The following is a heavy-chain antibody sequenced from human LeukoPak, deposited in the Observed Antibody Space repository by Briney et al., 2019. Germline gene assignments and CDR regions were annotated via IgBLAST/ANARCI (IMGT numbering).Heavy chain of an antibody. CDR1: GFIFSSYS. D-gene: IGHD7-27*01. Sequence: GGSLRLSCAASGFIFSSYSMNWVRQAPGKGPEWVSSISTSSSYISYADSVKGRFTISRDNAKNSLYLQMNSLRAEDTAVYYCARDHENWGSRFNYFDFWGQGTLVTVSS. J-gene: IGHJ4*02. CDR2: ISTSSSYI. CDR3: ARDHENWGSRFNYFDF. V-gene: IGHV3-21*01.